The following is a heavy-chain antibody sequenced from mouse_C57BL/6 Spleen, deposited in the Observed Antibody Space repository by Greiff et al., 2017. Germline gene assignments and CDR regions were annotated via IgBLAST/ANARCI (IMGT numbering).Heavy chain of an antibody. Sequence: QVQLQQPGAELVKPGASVKLSCKASGYTFTSYWMQWVKQRPGQGLEWIGEIDPSDSYTNYNQKFKGKATLTVDTSSSTAYMQLSSLTSEDSAVYYCARYPKSNYYAMDYWGQGTSVTVSS. CDR2: IDPSDSYT. CDR1: GYTFTSYW. J-gene: IGHJ4*01. V-gene: IGHV1-50*01. CDR3: ARYPKSNYYAMDY.